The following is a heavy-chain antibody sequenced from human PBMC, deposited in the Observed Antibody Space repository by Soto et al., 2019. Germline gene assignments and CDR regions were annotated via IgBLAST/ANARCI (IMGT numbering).Heavy chain of an antibody. CDR1: GLTFDDYA. J-gene: IGHJ3*02. CDR2: ISWNSGSI. CDR3: AKDSTVYEGAFDS. Sequence: PGGSLRLSCAASGLTFDDYAMHWVRQAPGKGLEWVSGISWNSGSIGYADSVKGRFTISRDNAKNSLYLQMNSLRAEDTALYYCAKDSTVYEGAFDSWGQGTMVTVSS. V-gene: IGHV3-9*01. D-gene: IGHD3-3*01.